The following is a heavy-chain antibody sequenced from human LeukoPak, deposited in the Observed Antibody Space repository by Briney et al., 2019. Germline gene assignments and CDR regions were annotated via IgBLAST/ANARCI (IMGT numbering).Heavy chain of an antibody. V-gene: IGHV3-23*01. CDR3: AKDRGTSLCDAFDI. J-gene: IGHJ3*02. D-gene: IGHD6-25*01. CDR2: ISGSGGST. CDR1: GLTFSTYG. Sequence: GGSLRLSCAASGLTFSTYGMSWVRQAPGKGLEWVSVISGSGGSTYYADSVKGRFTISRDNSKNTLYLQMNSLRAEDTAIYYCAKDRGTSLCDAFDIWGQGTMVIVSS.